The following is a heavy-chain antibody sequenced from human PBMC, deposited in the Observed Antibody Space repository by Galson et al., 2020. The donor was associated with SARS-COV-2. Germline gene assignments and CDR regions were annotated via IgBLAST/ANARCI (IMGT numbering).Heavy chain of an antibody. CDR3: ARSTSGSYVDDAFDI. Sequence: WETLCLTCTVFDSSIRSSSSYWGWICPPQGKGLGWIVSIESSGSTYYNPSLKTRVTISVDPSTNQFSLKLSSGTAANTAVYYCARSTSGSYVDDAFDIWGQGTMVTVSS. D-gene: IGHD3-22*01. CDR1: DSSIRSSSSY. J-gene: IGHJ3*02. CDR2: IESSGST. V-gene: IGHV4-39*01.